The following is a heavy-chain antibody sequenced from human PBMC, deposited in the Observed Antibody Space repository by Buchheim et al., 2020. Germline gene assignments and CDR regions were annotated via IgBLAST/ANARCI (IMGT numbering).Heavy chain of an antibody. Sequence: QLQLQESGPGLVKPSETLSLTCSVSGGSISSSSYYWGWIRQPPGKGLEWIGEINHSGSTNYNPSLKSRVTISVDTSKNQFSLKLSSVTAADTAVYYCASVKICWLCLWFDPWGQGTL. V-gene: IGHV4-39*07. CDR1: GGSISSSSYY. D-gene: IGHD3-9*01. CDR2: INHSGST. J-gene: IGHJ5*02. CDR3: ASVKICWLCLWFDP.